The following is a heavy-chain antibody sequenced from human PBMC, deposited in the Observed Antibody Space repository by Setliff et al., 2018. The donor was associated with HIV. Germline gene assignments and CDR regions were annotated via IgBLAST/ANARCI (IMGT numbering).Heavy chain of an antibody. J-gene: IGHJ3*01. Sequence: PSETLSLTCTVSGGSISSGTYYWSWIRQPAGKALEWIGRIYTSGSTNYNPSLKSRVTISEDTSKNQFSLKLSSVTAAETAVYYCARVGYIDSGGYLTRGPAALDLWGQGTLVTVSS. CDR3: ARVGYIDSGGYLTRGPAALDL. D-gene: IGHD3-22*01. CDR2: IYTSGST. CDR1: GGSISSGTYY. V-gene: IGHV4-61*02.